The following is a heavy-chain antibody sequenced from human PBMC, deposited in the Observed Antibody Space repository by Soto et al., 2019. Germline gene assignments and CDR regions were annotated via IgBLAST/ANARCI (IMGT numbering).Heavy chain of an antibody. J-gene: IGHJ5*02. CDR2: INPHGGST. V-gene: IGHV1-46*01. CDR1: GDTFTSYY. Sequence: ASVTVSCKAPGDTFTSYYLNWVRQAPGQGLEWMGVINPHGGSTKHAQKFQGRITITRDTSRSTVYLELRSLMSYDTAMDFRARSSGGKFGRTIEGANWFVPWGQGTLVTVSS. CDR3: ARSSGGKFGRTIEGANWFVP. D-gene: IGHD3-16*01.